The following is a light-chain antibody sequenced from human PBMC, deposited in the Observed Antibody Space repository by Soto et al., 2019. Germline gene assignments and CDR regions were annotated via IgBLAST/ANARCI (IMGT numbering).Light chain of an antibody. CDR3: MQTTEFSRT. V-gene: IGKV2-24*01. CDR1: QSLVHTDGNTY. CDR2: KIS. Sequence: DIVITQTPLSSPSTLRHPVSISCGSSQSLVHTDGNTYLSWFQQRPGQPPRLLIYKISNRFSGVPDRFSGSGAATDFTLKISRVEAEDVGIYYCMQTTEFSRTFGQGTKVDIK. J-gene: IGKJ1*01.